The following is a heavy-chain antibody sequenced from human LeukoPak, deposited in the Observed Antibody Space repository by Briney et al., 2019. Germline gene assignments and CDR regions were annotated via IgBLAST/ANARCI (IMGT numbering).Heavy chain of an antibody. V-gene: IGHV3-21*01. Sequence: GSLRLSCAASGFTFSSYSMNWVRQAPGKGLEWVSFISSSSAHINYADSVKGRFTISRDNPRNSLYLQMNSLRAEDTAVYYCARDIGGSYTAIDYWGQGTLVTVSS. D-gene: IGHD1-26*01. CDR1: GFTFSSYS. CDR2: ISSSSAHI. CDR3: ARDIGGSYTAIDY. J-gene: IGHJ4*02.